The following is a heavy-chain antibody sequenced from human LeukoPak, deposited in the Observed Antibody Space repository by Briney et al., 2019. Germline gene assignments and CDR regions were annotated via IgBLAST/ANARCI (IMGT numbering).Heavy chain of an antibody. CDR3: ARGSPVGWELNYYYYYGMDV. CDR2: INPNSGGT. D-gene: IGHD1-26*01. CDR1: GYTFTGYY. V-gene: IGHV1-2*02. J-gene: IGHJ6*02. Sequence: GASVKVSCKASGYTFTGYYMHWVRQAPGQGLEWMGWINPNSGGTNYAQKFQGRVTMTRDTSISTAYMELSRLRSDDTAVYYCARGSPVGWELNYYYYYGMDVWGQGTTVTVSS.